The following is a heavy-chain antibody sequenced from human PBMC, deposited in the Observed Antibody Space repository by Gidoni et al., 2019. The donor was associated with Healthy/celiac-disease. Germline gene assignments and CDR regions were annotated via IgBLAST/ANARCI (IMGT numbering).Heavy chain of an antibody. V-gene: IGHV1-69-2*01. CDR3: ATGNYYDSSGYEKRDYYYGMDV. CDR1: GYTFTDYY. Sequence: EVQLVQSGAEVKKPGATVKISCKVSGYTFTDYYMHWVQQAPGKGLEWMGLVDPEAGEPIYAEKFQGRVTITADTSTDTAYMELSSLRSEDTAVYYCATGNYYDSSGYEKRDYYYGMDVWGQGTTVTVPS. D-gene: IGHD3-22*01. CDR2: VDPEAGEP. J-gene: IGHJ6*02.